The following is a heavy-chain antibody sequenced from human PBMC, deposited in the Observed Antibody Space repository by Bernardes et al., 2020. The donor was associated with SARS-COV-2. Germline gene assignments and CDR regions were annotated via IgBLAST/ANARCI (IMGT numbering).Heavy chain of an antibody. Sequence: GGSLRLSCAASGFTVSSNYMSWVRQAPGKGLEWVSVIYSGGSTYYADSVKGRFTISRDNSKNTLYLQMNSLRAEDTAVYYCARDVGAAAGLSFDYWGQGTLVTVSS. V-gene: IGHV3-66*02. CDR1: GFTVSSNY. CDR2: IYSGGST. D-gene: IGHD6-13*01. CDR3: ARDVGAAAGLSFDY. J-gene: IGHJ4*02.